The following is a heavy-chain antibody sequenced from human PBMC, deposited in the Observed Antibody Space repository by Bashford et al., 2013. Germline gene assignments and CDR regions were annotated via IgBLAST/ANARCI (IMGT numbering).Heavy chain of an antibody. J-gene: IGHJ4*02. D-gene: IGHD3-16*02. V-gene: IGHV1-2*02. CDR3: ARDDPGLYENCFDF. Sequence: WVRQAPGQGLEWMGWINPNSGGTNYAQKFQGRVIMTSDTSISTAYMELSRLRSDDTAVYYCARDDPGLYENCFDFXGQGTLVTVSS. CDR2: INPNSGGT.